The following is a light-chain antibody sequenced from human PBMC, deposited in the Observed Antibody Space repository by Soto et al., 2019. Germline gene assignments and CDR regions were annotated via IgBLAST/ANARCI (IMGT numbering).Light chain of an antibody. CDR3: QQYYSYPPGT. V-gene: IGKV1-8*01. J-gene: IGKJ2*01. CDR1: QGISSY. Sequence: AIRMTQSPSSFSASTGDRVTITCRASQGISSYLAWYQQKPGKAPKLLTYAASTLQSGVPSRFSGSGSGTDFTLTISCLQSEDFATYYCQQYYSYPPGTFGQGTKVDIK. CDR2: AAS.